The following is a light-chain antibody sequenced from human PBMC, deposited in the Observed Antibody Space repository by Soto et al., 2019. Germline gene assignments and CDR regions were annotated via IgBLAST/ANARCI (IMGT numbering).Light chain of an antibody. V-gene: IGLV2-14*01. CDR3: SSYTSTNTLI. Sequence: QSALTQPASVSGSPGQSITISCTGTSSDVGSYNYVSWYQQNPGKAPKLIIHDVSNRPSGVSNRFSGSKSGNTASLTISGLQAEDVANYYCSSYTSTNTLIFGGGTKLTVL. CDR2: DVS. CDR1: SSDVGSYNY. J-gene: IGLJ2*01.